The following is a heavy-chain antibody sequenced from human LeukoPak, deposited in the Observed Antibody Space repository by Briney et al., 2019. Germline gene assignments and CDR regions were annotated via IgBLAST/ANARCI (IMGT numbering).Heavy chain of an antibody. CDR2: FDPEDGET. CDR3: ARDSEYSTFGAWRWDI. J-gene: IGHJ3*02. D-gene: IGHD6-6*01. CDR1: GYTLTELS. V-gene: IGHV1-24*01. Sequence: ASVKVSCKVSGYTLTELSMHWVRQAPGKGLEWMGGFDPEDGETIYAQKFQGRVTMTEDTSTDTAYMELSSLRSEDTAVYYCARDSEYSTFGAWRWDIWGQGTMVTVSS.